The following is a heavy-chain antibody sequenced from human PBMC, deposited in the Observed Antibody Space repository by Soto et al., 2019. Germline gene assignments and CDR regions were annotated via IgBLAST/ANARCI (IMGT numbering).Heavy chain of an antibody. V-gene: IGHV4-39*01. Sequence: SETLSLTCTVSGGSISSSSYYWGWIRQPPGKGLEWIGSIYYSGSTYYNPSLKSRVTISVDTSKNQFSLKLSSVTAADTAVYYCARSIQLWSGDYFDYWGQGTMVTVYS. CDR3: ARSIQLWSGDYFDY. CDR1: GGSISSSSYY. D-gene: IGHD5-18*01. J-gene: IGHJ4*02. CDR2: IYYSGST.